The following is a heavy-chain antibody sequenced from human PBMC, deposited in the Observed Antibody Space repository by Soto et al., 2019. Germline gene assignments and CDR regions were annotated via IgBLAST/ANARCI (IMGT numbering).Heavy chain of an antibody. V-gene: IGHV3-23*01. CDR3: AKDSSTYNGYVGGWFDS. CDR1: GFTFSTYA. J-gene: IGHJ5*01. D-gene: IGHD5-12*01. CDR2: ISGSGGST. Sequence: EVQLLESGGGLVQPGGSLKLSCAASGFTFSTYAMNWVRQAPGKGLEWVSAISGSGGSTDYADSVKGRFTISRDNSKNTLYLQMNSLRAEDTAVYYCAKDSSTYNGYVGGWFDSWGQGTLVTVSS.